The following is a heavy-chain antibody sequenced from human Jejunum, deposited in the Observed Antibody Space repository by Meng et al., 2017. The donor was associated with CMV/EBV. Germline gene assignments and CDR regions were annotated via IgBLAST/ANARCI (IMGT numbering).Heavy chain of an antibody. CDR3: ARVPYTYGYSWLDP. D-gene: IGHD3-10*01. CDR2: IYYSGNT. Sequence: GGSISSSTYYWGWIRQPPEKGLEWIGNIYYSGNTYYNPSLKSRVTISVDTSKNQFSLSLTSVTAADTAVYYCARVPYTYGYSWLDPWGQGTLVTVSS. J-gene: IGHJ5*02. CDR1: GGSISSSTYY. V-gene: IGHV4-39*07.